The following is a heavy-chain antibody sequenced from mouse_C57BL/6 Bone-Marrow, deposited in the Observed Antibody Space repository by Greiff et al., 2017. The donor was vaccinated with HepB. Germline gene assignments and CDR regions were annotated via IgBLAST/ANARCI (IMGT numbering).Heavy chain of an antibody. V-gene: IGHV1-62-2*01. CDR1: GYTFTEYT. Sequence: QVQLKESGAELVKPGASVKLSCKASGYTFTEYTIHWVKQRSGQGLEWIGWFYPGSGSIKYNEKFKDKATLTADKSSSTVYMELSRLTSEDSAVYFCARHEGDYYGSGYSFAYWGQGTLVTVSA. D-gene: IGHD1-1*01. CDR3: ARHEGDYYGSGYSFAY. J-gene: IGHJ3*01. CDR2: FYPGSGSI.